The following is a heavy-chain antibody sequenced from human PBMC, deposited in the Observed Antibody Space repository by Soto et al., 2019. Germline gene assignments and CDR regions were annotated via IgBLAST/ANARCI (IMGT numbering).Heavy chain of an antibody. V-gene: IGHV4-61*01. CDR3: ARDGGQGRGVIGHY. CDR1: GASVNSENSY. D-gene: IGHD3-16*02. Sequence: SETLSRTCTVSGASVNSENSYWNWIRKAPGKVPDWIGYIYYNGGTNYNPSLKSRATILLDTSTNQFSLTLTSVTAADTAVYYCARDGGQGRGVIGHYWGRGMLVTVSS. CDR2: IYYNGGT. J-gene: IGHJ4*02.